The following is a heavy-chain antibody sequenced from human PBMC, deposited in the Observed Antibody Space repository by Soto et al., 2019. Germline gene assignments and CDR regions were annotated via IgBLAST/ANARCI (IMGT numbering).Heavy chain of an antibody. D-gene: IGHD1-26*01. V-gene: IGHV2-5*02. CDR2: IYWDDDK. CDR1: GFSLSSSGVG. CDR3: APRRMVGATKYNWFDP. J-gene: IGHJ5*02. Sequence: KSGPTLVNPTQTLTLTCTFSGFSLSSSGVGVGWIRQPPGKALEWLALIYWDDDKRYSPSLKSRLTITKDTSKNQVVLTMTNMDPVDTATYYCAPRRMVGATKYNWFDPWGQGTLVTVSS.